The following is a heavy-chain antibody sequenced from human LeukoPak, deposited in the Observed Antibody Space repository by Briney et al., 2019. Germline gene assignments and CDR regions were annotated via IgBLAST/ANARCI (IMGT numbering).Heavy chain of an antibody. CDR3: ARDSGDYYHDY. CDR2: ISSSSSYI. D-gene: IGHD3-3*01. CDR1: GFTFSSYN. V-gene: IGHV3-21*01. Sequence: GGSLRLSCAASGFTFSSYNMNWVRQAPGKGLEWVSSISSSSSYIYYADSVKGRFTISRDNAKNSLYLQMNSLRAEDTAVYHCARDSGDYYHDYWGQGTLVTVSS. J-gene: IGHJ4*02.